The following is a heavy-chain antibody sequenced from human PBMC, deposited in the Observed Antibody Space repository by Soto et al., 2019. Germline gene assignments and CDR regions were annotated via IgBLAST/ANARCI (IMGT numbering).Heavy chain of an antibody. CDR3: AGGRTRWPAYGNQSPPNPGRYYYYGMDV. V-gene: IGHV4-34*01. CDR2: INHSGST. Sequence: PSETLSLTCAVYGGSFSGYYWSWIRQPPGKGLEWIGEINHSGSTNYNPSLKSRVTISVDTSKNQFSLKLSSVTAADTAVYYCAGGRTRWPAYGNQSPPNPGRYYYYGMDVWGQGTTVTVSS. D-gene: IGHD1-26*01. J-gene: IGHJ6*02. CDR1: GGSFSGYY.